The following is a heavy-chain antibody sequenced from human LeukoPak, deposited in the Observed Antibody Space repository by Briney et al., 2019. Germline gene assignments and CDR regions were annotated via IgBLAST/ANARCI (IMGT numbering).Heavy chain of an antibody. CDR2: ISSTGTYT. CDR3: ARPRAGDLDY. Sequence: PGGSLRLSCAASGFTFSSYSMNWVRQAPGEGLEWVSSISSTGTYTYYADSVKGRFTISRDNVKNSLYLQMNSLRAEDTAVYYCARPRAGDLDYWGQGTLVTVSS. CDR1: GFTFSSYS. D-gene: IGHD3-16*01. V-gene: IGHV3-21*01. J-gene: IGHJ4*02.